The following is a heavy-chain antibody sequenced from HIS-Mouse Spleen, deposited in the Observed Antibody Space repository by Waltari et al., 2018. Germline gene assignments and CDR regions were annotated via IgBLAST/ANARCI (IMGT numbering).Heavy chain of an antibody. CDR3: ARIAEGYSSGWYAFDY. CDR2: IDWDDDK. CDR1: RFSLSTSGMC. Sequence: QVTLRESGPALVKPTQTLTLTCTFSRFSLSTSGMCVSWIRQPPGKALEWLARIDWDDDKYYSTSRKSRLTISKDTSKNQVVLTRTNMDPVDTATYYCARIAEGYSSGWYAFDYWGQGTLVTVSS. J-gene: IGHJ4*02. V-gene: IGHV2-70*15. D-gene: IGHD6-19*01.